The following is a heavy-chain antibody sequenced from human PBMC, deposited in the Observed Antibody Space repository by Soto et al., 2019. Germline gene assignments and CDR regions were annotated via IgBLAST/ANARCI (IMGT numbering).Heavy chain of an antibody. CDR1: GYTFTGYY. Sequence: QVQLVQSGAEVKKSGASVKVSCKASGYTFTGYYMHWVRQAPGQGLEWMGWINPNTGGTNYAQKFQGWITMTRDTSISTAYMELSRLRSDDTAVYYRARDATDADGLDYWGQGTLVTVSS. CDR2: INPNTGGT. V-gene: IGHV1-2*04. CDR3: ARDATDADGLDY. D-gene: IGHD1-1*01. J-gene: IGHJ4*02.